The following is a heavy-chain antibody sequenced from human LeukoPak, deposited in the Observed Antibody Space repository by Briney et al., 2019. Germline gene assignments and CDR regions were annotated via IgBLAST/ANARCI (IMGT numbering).Heavy chain of an antibody. Sequence: PGGSLRLSCAASGFTFSSYAMSWVRQAPGKGLEWVSSISSSSSYIYYADSVKGRFTISRDNAKNSLYLQMNSLRAEDAAVYYCARDNSGSYLDYWGQGTLVTVSS. CDR3: ARDNSGSYLDY. CDR1: GFTFSSYA. D-gene: IGHD1-26*01. J-gene: IGHJ4*02. V-gene: IGHV3-21*01. CDR2: ISSSSSYI.